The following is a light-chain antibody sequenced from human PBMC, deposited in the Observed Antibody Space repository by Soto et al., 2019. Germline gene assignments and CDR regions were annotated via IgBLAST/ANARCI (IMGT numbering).Light chain of an antibody. V-gene: IGKV3-15*01. CDR3: QQYNDWPRT. CDR1: QSVRSN. J-gene: IGKJ2*01. CDR2: GAS. Sequence: EIGMPQSPATLSVSPGERATLSCRDSQSVRSNLAWSQKKLGQAPRLLLYGASTRATGIPARFSGSGSGTEFTLSISSLQSEDCAIFDCQQYNDWPRTFGQGTKL.